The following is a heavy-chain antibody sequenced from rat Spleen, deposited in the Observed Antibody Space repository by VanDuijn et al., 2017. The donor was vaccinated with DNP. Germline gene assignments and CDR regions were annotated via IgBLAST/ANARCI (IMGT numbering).Heavy chain of an antibody. Sequence: EVQLVESGGGLVRPGNSLRLSCAASGFIFSDYYMAWVHQAPTKGLEWVAYISHAGGNTYYGDSVKGRFTISRDNAKSTLYLQMNSLRSEDMATYYCATPEGMDYWGQGVMVTVSS. J-gene: IGHJ2*01. D-gene: IGHD1-11*01. CDR3: ATPEGMDY. CDR1: GFIFSDYY. CDR2: ISHAGGNT. V-gene: IGHV5S23*01.